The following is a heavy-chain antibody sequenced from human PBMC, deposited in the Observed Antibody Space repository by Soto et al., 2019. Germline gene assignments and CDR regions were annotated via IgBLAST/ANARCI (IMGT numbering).Heavy chain of an antibody. Sequence: GYLRLSCSVSGFNFMRYAMHWVRRAPGRRLEHVSAISRDGRITYYAASVNDSFTITRDNSKNTLYLQMSSLSVVATAVYYCAKDQWGLSGEWLGGYFDHWGQGTQVTVSS. D-gene: IGHD2-8*02. J-gene: IGHJ4*02. CDR1: GFNFMRYA. CDR3: AKDQWGLSGEWLGGYFDH. V-gene: IGHV3-64D*06. CDR2: ISRDGRIT.